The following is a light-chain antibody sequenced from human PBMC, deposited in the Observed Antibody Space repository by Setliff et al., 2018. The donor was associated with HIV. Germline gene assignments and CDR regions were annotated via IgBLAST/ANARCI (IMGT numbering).Light chain of an antibody. Sequence: QSALAQPASVSGSPGQSITISCNGTSSDLGSYNLVSWYQEPPGKVPKLIIYEVSKRSSGLSYRFSGSKSGNTASLTISGLQSEDEADYYCCSYAGTYTYIFGTGTKVTVL. CDR2: EVS. CDR1: SSDLGSYNL. J-gene: IGLJ1*01. V-gene: IGLV2-23*02. CDR3: CSYAGTYTYI.